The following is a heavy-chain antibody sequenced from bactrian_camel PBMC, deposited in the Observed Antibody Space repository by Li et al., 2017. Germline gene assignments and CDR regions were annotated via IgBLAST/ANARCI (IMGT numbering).Heavy chain of an antibody. J-gene: IGHJ4*01. D-gene: IGHD4*01. CDR1: GNTYSATY. CDR2: IYSFGGSA. V-gene: IGHV3S40*01. CDR3: AKDEDRSSDYNFPD. Sequence: DVQLVESGGGSVQTGSSLTLSCIESGNTYSATYTGWFRQSPGKQREGVAVIYSFGGSAFYADSVKGQFTISRDNAKNTVYLQMNSLKTEDTAMYYCAKDEDRSSDYNFPDWGQGTQVTVS.